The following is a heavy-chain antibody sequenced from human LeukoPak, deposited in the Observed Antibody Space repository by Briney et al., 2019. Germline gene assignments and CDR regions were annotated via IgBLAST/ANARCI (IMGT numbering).Heavy chain of an antibody. J-gene: IGHJ4*02. V-gene: IGHV4-61*02. CDR2: IYTSGST. CDR1: GDSIRSGTYY. D-gene: IGHD5-12*01. CDR3: ARGGGATRIDY. Sequence: SETLSLTCSVSGDSIRSGTYYWSWIRQPAGKGLEWIGLIYTSGSTSYNPSLKSRVTISVDTSKNQFSLKLTSVTAADTAVYYCARGGGATRIDYWGQGTLVTVSS.